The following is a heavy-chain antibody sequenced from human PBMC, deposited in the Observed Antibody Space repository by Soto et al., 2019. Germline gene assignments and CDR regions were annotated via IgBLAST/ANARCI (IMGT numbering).Heavy chain of an antibody. D-gene: IGHD3-10*01. Sequence: EVHLVESGGDLVQPGGSLRLSCAASGFSFSSFSMNWVRPAPGKGLEWVSYISGSGTTTYYADSVKGRFTISRDNAKNSLYLQMNSLQAEDTAVYYCARLGDYGSGSYWGQGTLVTVSS. J-gene: IGHJ4*02. CDR3: ARLGDYGSGSY. CDR2: ISGSGTTT. V-gene: IGHV3-48*04. CDR1: GFSFSSFS.